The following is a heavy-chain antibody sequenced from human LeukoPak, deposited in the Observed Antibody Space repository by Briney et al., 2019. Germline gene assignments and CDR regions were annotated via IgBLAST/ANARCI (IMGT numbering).Heavy chain of an antibody. CDR2: IYYSGST. CDR3: ARGGFIMITFGGVIASPDYYYGMDV. Sequence: SETLSLTCTVSGGSISSYYWSWIRQPPGKGLEWIGYIYYSGSTNYNPSLKSRVTISVDTSKNQFSLKLSSVTAADTAVYYCARGGFIMITFGGVIASPDYYYGMDVWGQGTTVTVSS. CDR1: GGSISSYY. J-gene: IGHJ6*02. V-gene: IGHV4-59*01. D-gene: IGHD3-16*02.